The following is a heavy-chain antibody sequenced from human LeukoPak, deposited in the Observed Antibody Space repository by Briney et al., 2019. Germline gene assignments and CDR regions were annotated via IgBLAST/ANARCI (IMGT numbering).Heavy chain of an antibody. V-gene: IGHV3-23*01. CDR1: GFTFSSYA. CDR2: ISGSGGST. CDR3: AKMSCSGGSCHLFDY. Sequence: GGSLRPSCAASGFTFSSYATSWVRQAPGKGLEWVSAISGSGGSTYYADSVKGRFTISRDNSKNTLYLQMNSLRAEDTAVYYCAKMSCSGGSCHLFDYWGQGTLVTVSS. D-gene: IGHD2-15*01. J-gene: IGHJ4*02.